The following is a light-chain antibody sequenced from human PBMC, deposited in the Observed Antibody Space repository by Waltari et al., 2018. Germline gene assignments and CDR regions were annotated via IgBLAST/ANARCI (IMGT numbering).Light chain of an antibody. V-gene: IGLV3-1*01. CDR3: QAWDSDSVV. J-gene: IGLJ2*01. CDR1: ELGEKC. CDR2: EDS. Sequence: SYEFTQPPSVSVSPGPTVSIPCSGEELGEKCVCWYQQKPGQSPMVVIYEDSLRPSGIPGRFSGSNSGNTATLTISGTQAMDEADYYCQAWDSDSVVFGGGTKLTVL.